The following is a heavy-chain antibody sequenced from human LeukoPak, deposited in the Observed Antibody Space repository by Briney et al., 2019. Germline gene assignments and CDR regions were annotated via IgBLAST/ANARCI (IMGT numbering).Heavy chain of an antibody. D-gene: IGHD3-10*01. J-gene: IGHJ4*02. V-gene: IGHV3-23*01. Sequence: PGGSLRLSCAASGFTFSSFAMTWVRQAPGKGLEWVSSISGSGGSTYYADSVQGRFTISRDNSKNTLYLQMNSLRAEDTAVYYCAKYLGSGTSFDDWGQGTLVTASS. CDR2: ISGSGGST. CDR1: GFTFSSFA. CDR3: AKYLGSGTSFDD.